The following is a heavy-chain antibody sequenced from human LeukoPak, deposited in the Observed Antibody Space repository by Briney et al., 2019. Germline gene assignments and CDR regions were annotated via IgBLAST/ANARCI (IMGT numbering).Heavy chain of an antibody. CDR1: GFTFSSYA. Sequence: GGSLRLSCAASGFTFSSYAMHWVRQAPGKGLEWVAVISYDGSNKYYADSVKGRFTISRDNSKNTLYLQMNSLRAEDTAVYYCARENLVHAFDIWGQGTMVTVSS. J-gene: IGHJ3*02. CDR3: ARENLVHAFDI. D-gene: IGHD2-8*02. CDR2: ISYDGSNK. V-gene: IGHV3-30-3*01.